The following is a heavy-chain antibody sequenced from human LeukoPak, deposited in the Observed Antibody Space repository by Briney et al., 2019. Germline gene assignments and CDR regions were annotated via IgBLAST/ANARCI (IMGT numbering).Heavy chain of an antibody. CDR1: GFTFNNYA. CDR3: AKALSDYGVTILRGGYADFDF. Sequence: GGSLRLSCAASGFTFNNYAMNWVRQAPGKGLEWVSGISGSGRGIYYADSVRGRFTISRDKSKNTLFLQMISLRVEDTAVYYCAKALSDYGVTILRGGYADFDFWGQGALVSVSS. D-gene: IGHD4/OR15-4a*01. V-gene: IGHV3-23*01. CDR2: ISGSGRGI. J-gene: IGHJ5*01.